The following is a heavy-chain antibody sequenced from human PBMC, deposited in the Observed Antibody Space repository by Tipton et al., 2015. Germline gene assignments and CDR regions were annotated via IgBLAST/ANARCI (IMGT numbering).Heavy chain of an antibody. V-gene: IGHV4-39*07. CDR2: IYYSGST. D-gene: IGHD4-23*01. CDR1: GGSISSSSYY. Sequence: TLSLTCSVSGGSISSSSYYWDWIRQPPGKGLEWIGNIYYSGSTYYNPSLNSRVTISIDTSKNQFSLKLRSVTAADTAVYYCARARGRHGGLFDSWGQGILVTVSS. CDR3: ARARGRHGGLFDS. J-gene: IGHJ4*02.